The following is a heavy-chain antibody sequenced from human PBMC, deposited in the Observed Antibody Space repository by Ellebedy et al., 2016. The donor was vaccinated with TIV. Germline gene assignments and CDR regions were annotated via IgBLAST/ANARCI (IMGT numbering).Heavy chain of an antibody. CDR3: ARVERGYSYGLGG. J-gene: IGHJ4*02. CDR2: IYYSGST. D-gene: IGHD5-18*01. CDR1: GGSISSSSYY. Sequence: SETLSLTXTVSGGSISSSSYYWGWIRQPPGKGLEWIGSIYYSGSTYYNPSLKSRVTISVDTSKNQFSLKLSSVTAADTAVYYCARVERGYSYGLGGWGQGTLVTVSS. V-gene: IGHV4-39*01.